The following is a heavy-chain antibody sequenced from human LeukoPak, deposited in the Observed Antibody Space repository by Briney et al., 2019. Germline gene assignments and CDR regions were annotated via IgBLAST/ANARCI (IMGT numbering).Heavy chain of an antibody. CDR3: ARDSPRLVVVPAANWFDP. CDR1: GGSISSGDYY. J-gene: IGHJ5*02. V-gene: IGHV4-30-4*01. D-gene: IGHD2-2*01. CDR2: IYYSGST. Sequence: PSETLSLTCTVSGGSISSGDYYWSWIRQPPGKGLEWIGYIYYSGSTYYNPSLKSRVTISVDTSKNQFSLKLSSVTAADTAVYYCARDSPRLVVVPAANWFDPWGQGTLVTVSS.